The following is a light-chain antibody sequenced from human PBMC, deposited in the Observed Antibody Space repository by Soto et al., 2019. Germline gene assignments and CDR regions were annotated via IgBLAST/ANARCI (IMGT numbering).Light chain of an antibody. CDR1: QSVSSSY. J-gene: IGKJ2*01. Sequence: EIVLTQSPGTLSLSPGERATLSCRASQSVSSSYLAWYQQKPGQTPRLVIYGASSRATGIPDRFSGSGSGTDFTLTISRLEPEDFAVYYCQQYGSSPYTFGQGTNLEIK. CDR2: GAS. CDR3: QQYGSSPYT. V-gene: IGKV3-20*01.